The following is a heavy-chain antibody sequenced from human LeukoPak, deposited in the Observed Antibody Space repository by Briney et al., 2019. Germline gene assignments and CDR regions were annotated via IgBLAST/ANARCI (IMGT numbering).Heavy chain of an antibody. CDR3: ARDLAYGDREYHYYYYGMDV. Sequence: ASVKVSCKASGYTFTGYYMHWVRQAPGQGVEWMGWINPNSGGTNYAQKFQGRVTMTRDTSISTAYMELSRLRSDDTAVYYCARDLAYGDREYHYYYYGMDVWGQGTTVTVSS. CDR2: INPNSGGT. D-gene: IGHD4-17*01. V-gene: IGHV1-2*02. CDR1: GYTFTGYY. J-gene: IGHJ6*02.